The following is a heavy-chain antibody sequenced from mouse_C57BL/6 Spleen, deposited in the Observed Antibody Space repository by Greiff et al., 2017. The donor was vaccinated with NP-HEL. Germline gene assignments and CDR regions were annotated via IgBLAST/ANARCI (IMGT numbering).Heavy chain of an antibody. V-gene: IGHV3-6*01. D-gene: IGHD1-1*01. Sequence: DVKLVESGPGLVKPSQSLSLTCSVTGYSITSGYYWNWIRQFPGNKLEWMGYISYDGSNNYNPSLKNRISITRDTSKNQFFLKLNSVTTEDTATYYCARDYYGMRYFDVWGTGTTVTVSS. CDR2: ISYDGSN. CDR3: ARDYYGMRYFDV. J-gene: IGHJ1*03. CDR1: GYSITSGYY.